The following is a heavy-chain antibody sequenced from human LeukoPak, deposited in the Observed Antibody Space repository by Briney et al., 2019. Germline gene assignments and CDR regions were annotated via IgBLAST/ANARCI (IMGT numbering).Heavy chain of an antibody. CDR2: IIPIFGTT. Sequence: ASVKVSCKASGGTFSSYAISWVRQAPGQGLEWMGGIIPIFGTTNYAQKFQGRVTITTDESTSTAYMELSSLRSEDTAVYYSATLVTTVTTGGSWGQGTLVTVSS. CDR1: GGTFSSYA. CDR3: ATLVTTVTTGGS. V-gene: IGHV1-69*05. J-gene: IGHJ4*02. D-gene: IGHD4-17*01.